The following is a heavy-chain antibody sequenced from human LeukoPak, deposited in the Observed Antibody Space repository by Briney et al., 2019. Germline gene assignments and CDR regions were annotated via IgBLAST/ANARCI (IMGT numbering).Heavy chain of an antibody. CDR3: ARDRAATQDWVEFDP. D-gene: IGHD2-15*01. Sequence: GGSLRLSCAASGFTFSSYGMHWVRQAPGKGLEWVAVIWYDGSNKYYADSVKGRFTVSRDNSKNTMYLQMNRLRVEDTAVYFCARDRAATQDWVEFDPWGQGTLVTVSS. J-gene: IGHJ5*02. V-gene: IGHV3-33*01. CDR2: IWYDGSNK. CDR1: GFTFSSYG.